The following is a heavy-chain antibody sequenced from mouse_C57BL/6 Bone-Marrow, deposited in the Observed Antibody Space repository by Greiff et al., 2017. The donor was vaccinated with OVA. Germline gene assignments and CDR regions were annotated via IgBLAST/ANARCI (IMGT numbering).Heavy chain of an antibody. CDR2: IDPEDGET. Sequence: EVKLVESGAELVKPGASVKLSCTASGFNIKDYYMHWVKQRTEQGLEWIGRIDPEDGETKYAPKFQGKATITADTSSNTAYLQLSSLTSEDTAVYYCARSGRLGGLAYWGQGTLVTVSA. J-gene: IGHJ3*01. CDR1: GFNIKDYY. D-gene: IGHD3-1*01. CDR3: ARSGRLGGLAY. V-gene: IGHV14-2*01.